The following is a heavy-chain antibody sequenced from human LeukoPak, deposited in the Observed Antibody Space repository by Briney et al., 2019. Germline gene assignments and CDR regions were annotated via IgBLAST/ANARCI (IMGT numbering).Heavy chain of an antibody. J-gene: IGHJ3*02. CDR3: ARDPQKVYCGGDCYPAFDI. CDR2: IIPIFGTA. Sequence: ASVKVSCKASGGTFSSYANSWVRQAPGQGLEWMGGIIPIFGTANYAQKFQGRVTITADESTSTAYMELSSLRSEDTAVYYCARDPQKVYCGGDCYPAFDIWGQGTMVTVSS. CDR1: GGTFSSYA. D-gene: IGHD2-21*02. V-gene: IGHV1-69*13.